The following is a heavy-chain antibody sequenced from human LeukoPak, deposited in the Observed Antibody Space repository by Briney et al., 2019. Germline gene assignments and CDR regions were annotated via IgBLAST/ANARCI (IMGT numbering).Heavy chain of an antibody. CDR2: IIPIFGTA. D-gene: IGHD2-21*01. CDR3: ARAVAAHCSAYWFDP. J-gene: IGHJ5*02. V-gene: IGHV1-69*13. CDR1: GGTFSSYA. Sequence: GASVKVSCKASGGTFSSYAISWVRQAPGQGLEWMGGIIPIFGTANYAQKFQGRVTITADESTSTAYMELSSLRSEDTAVYYCARAVAAHCSAYWFDPWGQGTLVTVSS.